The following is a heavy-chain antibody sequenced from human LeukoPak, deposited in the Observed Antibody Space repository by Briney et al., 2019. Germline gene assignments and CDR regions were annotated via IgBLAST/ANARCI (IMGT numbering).Heavy chain of an antibody. V-gene: IGHV3-74*01. J-gene: IGHJ5*02. D-gene: IGHD6-13*01. Sequence: PGGSLRLSCAASGLTFSSYWMHWVRQAPGKGLVWVSRINSDGSSTSYADSVKGRFTISRDNAKNTLYLQMNSLRAEDTAVYYCAKDLIAAKTPWFDPWGQGTLVTVSS. CDR3: AKDLIAAKTPWFDP. CDR1: GLTFSSYW. CDR2: INSDGSST.